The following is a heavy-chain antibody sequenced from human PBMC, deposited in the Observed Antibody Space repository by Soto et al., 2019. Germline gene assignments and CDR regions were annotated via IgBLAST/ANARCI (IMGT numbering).Heavy chain of an antibody. V-gene: IGHV3-30*03. CDR1: GFTFTNYK. Sequence: GGSLRLSCAASGFTFTNYKIHWVRQAPGKGLEWMALILHDGSAEYYADSVKGRFTISRDNSKNTLYLQMNSLRAEDTAVYYCARSRDGYSFYFYYGMDGWGKGPTVTVSS. CDR3: ARSRDGYSFYFYYGMDG. CDR2: ILHDGSAE. D-gene: IGHD4-4*01. J-gene: IGHJ6*04.